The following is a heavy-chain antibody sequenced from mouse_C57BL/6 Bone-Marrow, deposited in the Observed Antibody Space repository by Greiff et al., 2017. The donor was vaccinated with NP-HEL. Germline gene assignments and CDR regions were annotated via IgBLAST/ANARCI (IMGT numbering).Heavy chain of an antibody. CDR1: GYTFTSYW. D-gene: IGHD1-1*01. CDR3: ARAYYCGYSYGDFGD. V-gene: IGHV1-59*01. Sequence: VQLQQPGAELVRPGTSVKLSCKASGYTFTSYWMHWVKQRPGQGLEWIGEIDPTDSYTNYNQKFKGKATLTVDTSSSTAYMQLSSLTSEDSAVYYCARAYYCGYSYGDFGDWGPGATLSVSS. CDR2: IDPTDSYT. J-gene: IGHJ2*01.